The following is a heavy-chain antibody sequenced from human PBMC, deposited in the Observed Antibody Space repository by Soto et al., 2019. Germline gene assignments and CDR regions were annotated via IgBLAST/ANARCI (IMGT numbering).Heavy chain of an antibody. Sequence: PGGSLRLSCAASGFTFSSYWMHWVRQAPGKGLVWVSRINSDGSSTSYADSVKGRFTISRDNAKNTLYLQMNSLRAEDTAVYYCARETYYDFWSGYHLPLNYYYGMDVWGQGTTVTVSS. CDR2: INSDGSST. CDR1: GFTFSSYW. J-gene: IGHJ6*02. V-gene: IGHV3-74*01. D-gene: IGHD3-3*01. CDR3: ARETYYDFWSGYHLPLNYYYGMDV.